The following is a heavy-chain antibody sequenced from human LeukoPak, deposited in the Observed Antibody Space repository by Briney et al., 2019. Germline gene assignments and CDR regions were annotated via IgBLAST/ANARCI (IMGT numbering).Heavy chain of an antibody. CDR3: ARPARGYSGYPFPFDP. CDR1: GGSISSGGYY. D-gene: IGHD5-12*01. CDR2: IYHSGST. J-gene: IGHJ5*02. Sequence: KPSQTLSLTCTVSGGSISSGGYYWSCIRQPPGKGLECIGYIYHSGSTYYNPSLKSRVTISVDRSKNQFSLKLSSVTAADTAVYYCARPARGYSGYPFPFDPWGQGTLVTVSS. V-gene: IGHV4-30-2*01.